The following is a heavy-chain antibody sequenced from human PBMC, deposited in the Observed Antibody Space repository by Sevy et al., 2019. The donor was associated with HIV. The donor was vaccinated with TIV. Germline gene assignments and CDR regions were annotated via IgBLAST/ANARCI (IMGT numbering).Heavy chain of an antibody. Sequence: GGSLRLSCAASGFTFSSYWMHWVRQAPGKGLVWVSRINSDGSSTSYADSVKGRFTISRDNAKNTLYLQMNSLRAEDMAVYYCARDPYYYDSSGYPHGALDIWGQGTTVTVSS. CDR3: ARDPYYYDSSGYPHGALDI. CDR2: INSDGSST. CDR1: GFTFSSYW. V-gene: IGHV3-74*01. J-gene: IGHJ3*02. D-gene: IGHD3-22*01.